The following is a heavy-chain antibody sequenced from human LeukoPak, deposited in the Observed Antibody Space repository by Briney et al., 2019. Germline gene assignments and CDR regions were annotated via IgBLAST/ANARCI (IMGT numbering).Heavy chain of an antibody. CDR2: ISGGST. J-gene: IGHJ4*02. V-gene: IGHV3-38-3*01. CDR1: GFTVSSNE. Sequence: PGGSLRLSCAASGFTVSSNEMSRVRQAPGKGLERVSSISGGSTYYADSVKGRFTISRDNSKNTLSLQMNSLRAEDTAMFYCAKDGDYDIFTGYIDYWGQGTLVTVSS. CDR3: AKDGDYDIFTGYIDY. D-gene: IGHD3-9*01.